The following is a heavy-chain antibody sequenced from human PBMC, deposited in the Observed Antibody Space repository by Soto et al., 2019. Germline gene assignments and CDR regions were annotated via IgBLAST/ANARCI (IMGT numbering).Heavy chain of an antibody. CDR2: ISGSGGST. D-gene: IGHD3-10*01. CDR3: AKGGYYGSGSQY. Sequence: EVQLLESGGGLVQPGGSLRLSCAASGFTFSSYAMSWVRQAPGKGLEWVSAISGSGGSTYYADSVKGRFTISRDNSKNTLYLQMNRLRAEDTAVYYCAKGGYYGSGSQYWGQGTLVTVSS. CDR1: GFTFSSYA. J-gene: IGHJ4*02. V-gene: IGHV3-23*01.